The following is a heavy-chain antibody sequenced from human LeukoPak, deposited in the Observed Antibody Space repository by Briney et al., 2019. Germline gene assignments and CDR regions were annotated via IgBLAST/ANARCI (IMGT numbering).Heavy chain of an antibody. D-gene: IGHD2-2*01. Sequence: ASVKVSCKTSGYTFTDFGISWVRQAPGQGLEWMGWISAYNGKINYAQKFQGRVTMATDTSTSTAYMELRSLRSDDTAVYYCARDPIVVVPYGMDVWGQGTTVTVSS. CDR2: ISAYNGKI. V-gene: IGHV1-18*01. J-gene: IGHJ6*02. CDR3: ARDPIVVVPYGMDV. CDR1: GYTFTDFG.